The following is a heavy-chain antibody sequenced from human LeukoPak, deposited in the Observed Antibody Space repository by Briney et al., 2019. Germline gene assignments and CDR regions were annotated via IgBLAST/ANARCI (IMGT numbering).Heavy chain of an antibody. CDR1: GFTVSSNY. D-gene: IGHD6-13*01. J-gene: IGHJ6*02. CDR3: ARERAAAGTWRLGMDV. CDR2: IYSGGST. V-gene: IGHV3-66*01. Sequence: GGSLRLSCAASGFTVSSNYMSWVRQAPGKGLEWVSVIYSGGSTYYADSVKGRFTISRDNSKNTLYLQMNSLRAEDTAVYYCARERAAAGTWRLGMDVWGQGTTVTVSS.